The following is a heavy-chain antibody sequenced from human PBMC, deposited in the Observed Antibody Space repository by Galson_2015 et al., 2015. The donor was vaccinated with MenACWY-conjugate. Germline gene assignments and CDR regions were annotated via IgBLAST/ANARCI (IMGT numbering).Heavy chain of an antibody. J-gene: IGHJ4*02. CDR3: AKGRWTLYSGYPPDY. CDR1: GFTFSSYA. D-gene: IGHD5-12*01. Sequence: SLRLSCAASGFTFSSYAMTWVRQAPGKGLEWVSSISGGGGGTYYADSVRGRFTISRDNSKNTLYLQMNSLRAEDTAIYYCAKGRWTLYSGYPPDYWGQGALITVSS. V-gene: IGHV3-23*01. CDR2: ISGGGGGT.